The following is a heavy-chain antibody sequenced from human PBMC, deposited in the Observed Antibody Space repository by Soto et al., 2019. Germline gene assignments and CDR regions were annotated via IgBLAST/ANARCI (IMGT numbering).Heavy chain of an antibody. CDR3: AREGILGLFDAYDL. Sequence: QDQLVQPGAEVKKPGASVKVSCKASVFTSSGIRWVRQAPGQRLEWMGWISTHNGNTIYAQKFQVRVIMTMDTSTTTVYVELRSLRPDDTAVYLCAREGILGLFDAYDLWGQGTMVTVSS. CDR1: VFTSSG. CDR2: ISTHNGNT. J-gene: IGHJ3*01. V-gene: IGHV1-18*04. D-gene: IGHD3-3*01.